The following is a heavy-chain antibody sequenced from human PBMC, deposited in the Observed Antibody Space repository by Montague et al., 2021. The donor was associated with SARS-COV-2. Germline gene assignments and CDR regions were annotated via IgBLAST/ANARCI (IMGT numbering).Heavy chain of an antibody. CDR1: GGSVSSGGYY. J-gene: IGHJ4*02. CDR3: ARVSLAGAATRGDY. D-gene: IGHD2-15*01. V-gene: IGHV4-61*08. CDR2: IYYSGST. Sequence: SETLSLTCTVSGGSVSSGGYYWSWIRQPPGKGLEWIGYIYYSGSTNYNPSLKSRVTISLDTSKNQFSLKLTSVTAADTAVYYCARVSLAGAATRGDYWGQGTLVTVSS.